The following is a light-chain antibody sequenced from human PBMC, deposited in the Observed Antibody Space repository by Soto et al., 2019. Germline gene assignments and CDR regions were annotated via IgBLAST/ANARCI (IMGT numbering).Light chain of an antibody. CDR3: QQYSSSPLT. Sequence: EIVLTQSPGTLSLSPGERATLSCRASQSVSSSYLAWYQQKPGQAPRLVIYGGSSRATGIPDRFSGSGSGTDFSLTITRLEPEDFAVYYCQQYSSSPLTFGGGTKVEMK. V-gene: IGKV3-20*01. CDR2: GGS. J-gene: IGKJ4*01. CDR1: QSVSSSY.